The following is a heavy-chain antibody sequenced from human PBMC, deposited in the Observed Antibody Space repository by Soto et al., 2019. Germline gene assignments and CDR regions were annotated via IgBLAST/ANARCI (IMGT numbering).Heavy chain of an antibody. CDR2: INPNSGGT. D-gene: IGHD6-19*01. CDR1: GYTFTGYY. CDR3: AREWGAVAGKDYYYYGMDV. J-gene: IGHJ6*02. Sequence: QVQLVQSGAEVKKPGASVKVSCKASGYTFTGYYMHWVRQAPGQGLEWMGWINPNSGGTNYAQKFQGWFTMPRDPSISTAYMELSRLRSDDTAVYYCAREWGAVAGKDYYYYGMDVWGQGTTVTVSS. V-gene: IGHV1-2*04.